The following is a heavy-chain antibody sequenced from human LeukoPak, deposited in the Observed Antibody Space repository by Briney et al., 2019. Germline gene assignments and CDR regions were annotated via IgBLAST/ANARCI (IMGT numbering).Heavy chain of an antibody. CDR2: ISGNDGRT. D-gene: IGHD2/OR15-2a*01. Sequence: GGSLRLSCAASGLTFSSYAMSWVRQAPGKGLEWVSGISGNDGRTYYADSVKGRFAFSRDNSKNTLFLQMNSLRADDTAVYYCAKGRTRWVKEEYDYWGQGTLVTVSS. J-gene: IGHJ4*02. V-gene: IGHV3-23*01. CDR1: GLTFSSYA. CDR3: AKGRTRWVKEEYDY.